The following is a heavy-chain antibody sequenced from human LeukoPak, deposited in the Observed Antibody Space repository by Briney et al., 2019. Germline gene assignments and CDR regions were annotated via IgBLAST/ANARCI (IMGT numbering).Heavy chain of an antibody. D-gene: IGHD3-22*01. CDR2: IRSKAYGGTT. J-gene: IGHJ5*02. CDR1: GFTFGDYA. CDR3: TRVFYYDSSGYYLFDP. Sequence: GGSLRLSCTASGFTFGDYAMSWVRQAPGKGLEWVGFIRSKAYGGTTEYAASVKGRFTISRDDSKSIAYLQMNSLKTEDTAVYYCTRVFYYDSSGYYLFDPWGQGTLVTVSS. V-gene: IGHV3-49*04.